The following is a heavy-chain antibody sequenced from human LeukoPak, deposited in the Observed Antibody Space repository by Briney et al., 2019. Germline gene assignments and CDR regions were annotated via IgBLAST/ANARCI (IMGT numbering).Heavy chain of an antibody. J-gene: IGHJ6*03. V-gene: IGHV3-30*02. Sequence: GGSLRLSCAASGFTFGSYGMHWVRQAPGKGLEWVAFIRYDGNNKYYADSVKGRFTISRDNSKNTLYLQMNSLRAEDTAVYYCARGPDYDLLTGYPDYYYYSMDVWGKGTTVTVSS. CDR1: GFTFGSYG. CDR2: IRYDGNNK. D-gene: IGHD3-9*01. CDR3: ARGPDYDLLTGYPDYYYYSMDV.